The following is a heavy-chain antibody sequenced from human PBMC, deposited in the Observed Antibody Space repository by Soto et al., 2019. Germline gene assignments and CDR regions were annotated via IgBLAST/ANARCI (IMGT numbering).Heavy chain of an antibody. CDR2: IIPILGIA. D-gene: IGHD3-3*01. J-gene: IGHJ6*03. Sequence: SLKVSCKASGGTFSSYTISWVRQAPGQGLEWMGRIIPILGIANYAQKFQGRVTITADKSTSTAYMELSSLRSEDTAVYYCARDAKYDFWSGYYPPDAPYYYMDVWGKGTTVTVSS. V-gene: IGHV1-69*04. CDR1: GGTFSSYT. CDR3: ARDAKYDFWSGYYPPDAPYYYMDV.